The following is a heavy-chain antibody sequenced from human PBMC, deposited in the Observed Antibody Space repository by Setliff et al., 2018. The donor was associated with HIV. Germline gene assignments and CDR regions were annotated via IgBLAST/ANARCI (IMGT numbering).Heavy chain of an antibody. D-gene: IGHD5-12*01. Sequence: GGSLRLSCAASGFTFSDHYMSWIRQAPGKGLEWVSSISGTATTIYSADSVKGRFTISRDTSKNTLFLQINSLRPEDTAVYYCARISVASRYNSDMDVWGKGTTVTVSS. V-gene: IGHV3-11*04. CDR1: GFTFSDHY. CDR3: ARISVASRYNSDMDV. J-gene: IGHJ6*03. CDR2: ISGTATTI.